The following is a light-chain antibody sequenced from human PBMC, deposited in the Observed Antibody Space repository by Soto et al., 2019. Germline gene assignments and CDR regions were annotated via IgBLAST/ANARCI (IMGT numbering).Light chain of an antibody. Sequence: EIVLTQSPGTLSLSPGERATLSCRASQSVSTNYLAWYQRKPGQAPRLLIYGASSRATDIPNRFSGSGSGKDFTLTITRLKAEDFAVYYCQQYGSSPPTFGQGNKVEIK. CDR2: GAS. CDR3: QQYGSSPPT. J-gene: IGKJ1*01. CDR1: QSVSTNY. V-gene: IGKV3-20*01.